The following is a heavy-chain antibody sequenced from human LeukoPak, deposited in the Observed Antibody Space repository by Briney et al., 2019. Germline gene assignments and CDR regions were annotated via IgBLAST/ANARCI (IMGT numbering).Heavy chain of an antibody. CDR1: GFTFSDYY. J-gene: IGHJ4*02. CDR3: TKFDY. CDR2: VKHKANSYTT. Sequence: PGGSQRLSCAASGFTFSDYYMGWVRQAPGKGLEWVGLVKHKANSYTTEYAASVRGRFTISRDDSKNSLYLQMNRLKTEDTAVYFCTKFDYWGQGTLVTVSS. V-gene: IGHV3-72*01.